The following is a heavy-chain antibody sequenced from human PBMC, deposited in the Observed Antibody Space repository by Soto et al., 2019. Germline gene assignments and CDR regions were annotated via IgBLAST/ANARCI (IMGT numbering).Heavy chain of an antibody. J-gene: IGHJ4*02. CDR3: AREGSYHDLDY. CDR1: GYTFTSYG. D-gene: IGHD3-22*01. V-gene: IGHV1-18*01. Sequence: ASVKVSCKASGYTFTSYGITRVRQAPGQGLEWMGWISGYNGDTNYAQKFQGRVTLTTDTSTSTGYLEVMTLRPDDTAVYYCAREGSYHDLDYWGLGTLVTVSS. CDR2: ISGYNGDT.